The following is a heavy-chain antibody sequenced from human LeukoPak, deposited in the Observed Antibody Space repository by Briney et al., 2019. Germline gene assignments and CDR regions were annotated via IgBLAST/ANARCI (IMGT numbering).Heavy chain of an antibody. Sequence: GGSLRLSCTASGFTFGGYAVSWVRQAPGRGLEWVGFIRSTPFGGTTEYAASVEGRFTISRDDSKSIAYLQMNSLKTEDTAVYYCTRDPVAYSGSDYYYYAMDVWGQGTTVTVSS. D-gene: IGHD6-6*01. CDR2: IRSTPFGGTT. V-gene: IGHV3-49*04. CDR1: GFTFGGYA. J-gene: IGHJ6*02. CDR3: TRDPVAYSGSDYYYYAMDV.